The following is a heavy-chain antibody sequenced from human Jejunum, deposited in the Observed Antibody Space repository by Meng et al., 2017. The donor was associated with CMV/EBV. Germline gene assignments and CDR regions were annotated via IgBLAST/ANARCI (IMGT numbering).Heavy chain of an antibody. J-gene: IGHJ4*02. CDR3: ARDRGSSWYFDY. D-gene: IGHD2-2*01. V-gene: IGHV6-1*01. Sequence: VSSNSSTWNWIRQSPSGGLEWLGRTYYRLRWYNDYALFVKSRISVNADASKNQFSLQLNSVSPEDTAVYYCARDRGSSWYFDYWGQGTRVTSPQ. CDR2: TYYRLRWYN. CDR1: VSSNSST.